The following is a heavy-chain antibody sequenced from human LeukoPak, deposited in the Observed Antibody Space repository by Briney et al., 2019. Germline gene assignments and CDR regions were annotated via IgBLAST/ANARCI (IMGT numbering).Heavy chain of an antibody. D-gene: IGHD2-15*01. CDR1: GGTFSSYA. CDR3: ARDDCSGGSCYYSRRNWFDP. CDR2: IIPIFGTA. V-gene: IGHV1-69*13. Sequence: SVKVSCKASGGTFSSYAISWVRQAPGQGLEWMGGIIPIFGTANYAQKFQGRVTITADESTSTAYMELSSLRSEDTAVYYCARDDCSGGSCYYSRRNWFDPWGQGTLVTVSS. J-gene: IGHJ5*02.